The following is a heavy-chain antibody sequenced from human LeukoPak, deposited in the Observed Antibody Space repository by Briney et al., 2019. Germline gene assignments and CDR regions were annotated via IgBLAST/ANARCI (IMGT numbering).Heavy chain of an antibody. J-gene: IGHJ4*02. V-gene: IGHV4-39*01. CDR2: IYYSGST. D-gene: IGHD4-17*01. CDR1: GGSISSSSYY. CDR3: ARRQIKTTHFDY. Sequence: SETLSLTCTVSGGSISSSSYYWGWIRQPPGKGLEWIGSIYYSGSTYYNPSLKSRVTISVDTSKNQFSLKLSSVTAADTAVYYCARRQIKTTHFDYWGQGTLVTVSS.